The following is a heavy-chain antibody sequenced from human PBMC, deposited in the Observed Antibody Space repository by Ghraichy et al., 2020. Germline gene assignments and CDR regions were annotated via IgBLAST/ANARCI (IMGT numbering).Heavy chain of an antibody. Sequence: SETLSLTCTVSGGSISGGGYFWTWIRQHPGKGLEWIGYISYSGNAYYNPSLKSRVSTSLDTSKNQFSLMLTSVTAAETAVYYCAGYVPSSSFNVWGQGTMVTVSS. V-gene: IGHV4-31*03. CDR3: AGYVPSSSFNV. D-gene: IGHD3-16*01. CDR1: GGSISGGGYF. CDR2: ISYSGNA. J-gene: IGHJ3*01.